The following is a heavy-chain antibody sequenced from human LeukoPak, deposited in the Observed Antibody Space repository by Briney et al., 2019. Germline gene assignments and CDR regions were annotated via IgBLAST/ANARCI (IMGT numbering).Heavy chain of an antibody. CDR3: TRDCSGGSRYGRGGTKPDSFDY. D-gene: IGHD2-15*01. Sequence: GGSLRLSCTASGFTFGDYAMGWVRQAPGKGLEWVGFIRSKAYGGTTEYAASVKGRFTISRDDSKSIAYLQMNSLKTEDTAVYYCTRDCSGGSRYGRGGTKPDSFDYWGQGTLVTVSS. V-gene: IGHV3-49*04. J-gene: IGHJ4*02. CDR2: IRSKAYGGTT. CDR1: GFTFGDYA.